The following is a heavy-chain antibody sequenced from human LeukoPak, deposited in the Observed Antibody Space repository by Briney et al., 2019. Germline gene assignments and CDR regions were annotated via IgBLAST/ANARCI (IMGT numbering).Heavy chain of an antibody. CDR3: ARLASTNWFDP. V-gene: IGHV4-59*01. D-gene: IGHD2-2*01. J-gene: IGHJ5*02. Sequence: PSETLSLTCTVFGGSISSYYWSWIRQPPGKGLEWIGYIYYSGSTNYNPSLKSRVTISVDTSKNQFSLKLSSVTAADTAVYYCARLASTNWFDPWGQGTLVTVSS. CDR2: IYYSGST. CDR1: GGSISSYY.